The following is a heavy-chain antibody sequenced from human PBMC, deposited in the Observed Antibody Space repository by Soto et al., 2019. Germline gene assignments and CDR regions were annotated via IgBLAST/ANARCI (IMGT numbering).Heavy chain of an antibody. D-gene: IGHD3-16*02. CDR2: IYYSGST. J-gene: IGHJ6*03. Sequence: PSETLSLTCTVSGGSISSYYWSWIRQPPGKGLEWIGYIYYSGSTNYNPSLKSRVTISVDTPKNQFSLKLSSVTAADTAVYYCAGDYIWGSYRSYYMDVWGKGTTVTVSS. V-gene: IGHV4-59*13. CDR1: GGSISSYY. CDR3: AGDYIWGSYRSYYMDV.